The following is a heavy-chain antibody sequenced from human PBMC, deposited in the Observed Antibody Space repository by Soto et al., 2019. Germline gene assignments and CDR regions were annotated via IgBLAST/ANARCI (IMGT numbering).Heavy chain of an antibody. D-gene: IGHD5-18*01. CDR2: IYWDDDK. Sequence: QITLKESGPTLVKPTQTLTLTCTFSGFSLSTSGVGVGWIRQPPGKALEWLALIYWDDDKRYSPSLKSRLTITKDTSKNPVVLTMTNMDPVDTATYYCAHDLGYRYGYFLDYWGQGTLVTVSS. CDR1: GFSLSTSGVG. CDR3: AHDLGYRYGYFLDY. J-gene: IGHJ4*02. V-gene: IGHV2-5*02.